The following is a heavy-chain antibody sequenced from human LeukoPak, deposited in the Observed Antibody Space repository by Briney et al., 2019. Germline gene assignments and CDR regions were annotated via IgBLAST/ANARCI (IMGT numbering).Heavy chain of an antibody. D-gene: IGHD3-3*01. CDR3: ARDRNLRFLEWLLYYYYGMDV. V-gene: IGHV3-7*01. CDR1: GFTFSDYY. CDR2: IKQDGSEK. J-gene: IGHJ6*02. Sequence: GALRLSCAASGFTFSDYYMSWIRQAPGKGLEGVANIKQDGSEKYYVDSVKGRFTISRDNAKNSLYLQMNSLRAEDTAVYYCARDRNLRFLEWLLYYYYGMDVWGQGTTVTASS.